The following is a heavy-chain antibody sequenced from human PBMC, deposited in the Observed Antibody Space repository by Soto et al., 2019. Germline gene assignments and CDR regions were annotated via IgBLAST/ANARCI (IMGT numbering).Heavy chain of an antibody. D-gene: IGHD3-3*01. Sequence: SETLSLTCAVSGGSISSGGYSWGWIRQPPGKGLEWIGYIYHSGSIYYNPSLKSRVTISVDTSENQFSLKLSSVTAADTAVYYCARGEYYDFWSGHDVTDAFDIWGQGTMVT. J-gene: IGHJ3*02. V-gene: IGHV4-30-2*01. CDR3: ARGEYYDFWSGHDVTDAFDI. CDR1: GGSISSGGYS. CDR2: IYHSGSI.